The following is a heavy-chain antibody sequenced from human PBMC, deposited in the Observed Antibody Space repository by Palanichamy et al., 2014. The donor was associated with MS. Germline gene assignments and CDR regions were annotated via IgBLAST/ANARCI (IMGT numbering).Heavy chain of an antibody. CDR3: ASHRIAAREAFDI. Sequence: QGHVTISADKSISTAYLQWSSLKASDTAMYYCASHRIAAREAFDIWGQGTMVTVSS. D-gene: IGHD6-6*01. J-gene: IGHJ3*02. V-gene: IGHV5-10-1*01.